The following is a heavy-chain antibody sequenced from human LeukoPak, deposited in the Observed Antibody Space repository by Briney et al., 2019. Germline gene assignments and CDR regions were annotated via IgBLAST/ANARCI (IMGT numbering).Heavy chain of an antibody. J-gene: IGHJ4*02. CDR2: INHSGST. D-gene: IGHD3-16*02. CDR1: GGSFSGYY. Sequence: PSETLSPTCAVYGGSFSGYYWSWIRQPPGKGLEWIGEINHSGSTNYNPSLKSRVTISVDTSKNQFSLKLSSVTAADTAVYYCARGDPLYYDYVWGSYRLSGFDYWGQGTLVTVSS. CDR3: ARGDPLYYDYVWGSYRLSGFDY. V-gene: IGHV4-34*01.